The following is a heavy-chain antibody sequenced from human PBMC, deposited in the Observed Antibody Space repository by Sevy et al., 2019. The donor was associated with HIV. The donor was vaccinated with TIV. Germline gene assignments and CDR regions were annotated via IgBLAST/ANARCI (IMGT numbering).Heavy chain of an antibody. CDR3: TGEESYNASASSPMDV. CDR1: GGSISSSNW. V-gene: IGHV4-4*02. D-gene: IGHD3-10*01. J-gene: IGHJ6*03. Sequence: SKTLSRTCAVSGGSISSSNWWSWVRQHPGKGLEWIGEIYRRGSTRYNPSLQSRVTISVDRSKNEVSLNLSSLNAADKAVYYCTGEESYNASASSPMDVWGKGTTVTVSS. CDR2: IYRRGST.